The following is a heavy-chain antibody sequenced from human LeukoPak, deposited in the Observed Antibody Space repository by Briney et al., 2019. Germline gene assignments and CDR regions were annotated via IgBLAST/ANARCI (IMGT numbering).Heavy chain of an antibody. Sequence: SVKVSCEASRGTLSRYAIRKVGQAPGKGVEWMGRIIPIFSTANDAQKSQGRVTITTDESTSTAYMELSSLRSEDTAVYYCAREQDTDTAMVTGSYYYYYYMDVWGKGTTVTVSS. V-gene: IGHV1-69*05. CDR3: AREQDTDTAMVTGSYYYYYYMDV. CDR2: IIPIFSTA. D-gene: IGHD5-18*01. CDR1: RGTLSRYA. J-gene: IGHJ6*03.